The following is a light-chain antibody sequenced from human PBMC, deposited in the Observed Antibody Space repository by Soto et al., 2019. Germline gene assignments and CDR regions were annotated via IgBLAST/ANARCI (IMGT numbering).Light chain of an antibody. CDR3: QQYNNWPLYT. Sequence: EIVMTQSPATLSVSPGERATLSCRASQSVSSNLAWYQQKPGQAPRLLIYGASTRAYGIPARFSGSGSGTEFTLTISSLQSEDFAVYYCQQYNNWPLYTFGQGTKLESK. J-gene: IGKJ2*01. CDR2: GAS. CDR1: QSVSSN. V-gene: IGKV3-15*01.